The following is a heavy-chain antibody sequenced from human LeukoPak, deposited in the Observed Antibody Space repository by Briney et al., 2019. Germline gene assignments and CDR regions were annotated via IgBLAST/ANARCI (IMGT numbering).Heavy chain of an antibody. Sequence: ASVKVSCKASGYTFTGYYMHWVRQAPGQGLEWMGRINPNSGGTNYAQKFQGRVTMTRDTSISTAYMELSRLRSDDTAVYYCARISILEWSPRYGMDVWGQGTTVTVSS. CDR1: GYTFTGYY. J-gene: IGHJ6*02. CDR3: ARISILEWSPRYGMDV. V-gene: IGHV1-2*06. D-gene: IGHD3-3*01. CDR2: INPNSGGT.